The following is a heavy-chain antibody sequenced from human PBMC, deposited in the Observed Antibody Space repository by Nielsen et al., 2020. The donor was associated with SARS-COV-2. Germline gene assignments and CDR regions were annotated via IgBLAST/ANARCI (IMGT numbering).Heavy chain of an antibody. D-gene: IGHD3-10*01. V-gene: IGHV4-39*07. CDR3: ARVGRFGELLTDY. CDR2: IYYSGSA. CDR1: GGSISSSNYY. J-gene: IGHJ4*02. Sequence: SETLSLTCTVSGGSISSSNYYWGWIRQPSGQGLEYIGSIYYSGSAYYNPSLKRRITISVDTSKNQFSLKLTSVTAADTAVYYCARVGRFGELLTDYWGQGTLVTVSS.